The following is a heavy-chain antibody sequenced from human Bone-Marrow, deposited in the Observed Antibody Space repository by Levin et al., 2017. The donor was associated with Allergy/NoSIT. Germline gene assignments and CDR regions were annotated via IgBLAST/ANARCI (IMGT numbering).Heavy chain of an antibody. CDR1: GFTFSSYA. CDR3: AKGPEEYSSSTAFDY. J-gene: IGHJ4*02. Sequence: GGSLRLSCAASGFTFSSYAMSWVRQAPGKGLEWVSAISGSGGSTYYADSVKGRFTISRDNSKNTLYLQMNSLRAEDTAVYYCAKGPEEYSSSTAFDYWGQGTLVTVSS. V-gene: IGHV3-23*01. D-gene: IGHD6-6*01. CDR2: ISGSGGST.